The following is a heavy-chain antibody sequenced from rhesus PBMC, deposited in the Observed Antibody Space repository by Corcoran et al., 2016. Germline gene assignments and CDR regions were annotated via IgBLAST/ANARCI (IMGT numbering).Heavy chain of an antibody. J-gene: IGHJ4*01. CDR3: ARRWKDTVGTVFDY. V-gene: IGHV2-1*01. Sequence: QVTLKESGPALVKPTQTLTLTCTFSGVSLSTSGMGVGWIRQPSRKTLEWLAHIYWNDDEYYRTSLKSRLTISKDTSKNQVVLTMTNMDPVDTATYYCARRWKDTVGTVFDYWGQGVLVTVSS. CDR2: IYWNDDE. D-gene: IGHD5-30*01. CDR1: GVSLSTSGMG.